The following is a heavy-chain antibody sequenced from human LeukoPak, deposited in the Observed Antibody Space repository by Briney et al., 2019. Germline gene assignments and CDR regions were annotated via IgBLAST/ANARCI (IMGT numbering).Heavy chain of an antibody. D-gene: IGHD1-26*01. J-gene: IGHJ4*02. CDR3: ARLYSGNFYFDY. V-gene: IGHV4-39*01. Sequence: SETLSLTCTVSGGSVTNSLYYWAWIRPPPGKGLEWIGSIYYSGSTYCNPSRKSRVTISVDTSKNQFSLKLNSVTAADTAVYYCARLYSGNFYFDYWGQGTLVTVSS. CDR1: GGSVTNSLYY. CDR2: IYYSGST.